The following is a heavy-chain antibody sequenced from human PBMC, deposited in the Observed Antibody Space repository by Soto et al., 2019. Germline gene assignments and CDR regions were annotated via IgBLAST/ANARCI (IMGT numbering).Heavy chain of an antibody. CDR3: GRVYSLEGWDLWSGYAPDAFDI. V-gene: IGHV1-3*01. Sequence: GASVKVSCKASGYTFTSYAMYWVRQAPGQRLEWMGWINAGNGNTKYSQKFQGRVTITRDTSASTAYMELGSLSSEDPAVYHCGRVYSLEGWDLWSGYAPDAFDIWGQGTMVTVSS. CDR1: GYTFTSYA. D-gene: IGHD3-3*01. CDR2: INAGNGNT. J-gene: IGHJ3*02.